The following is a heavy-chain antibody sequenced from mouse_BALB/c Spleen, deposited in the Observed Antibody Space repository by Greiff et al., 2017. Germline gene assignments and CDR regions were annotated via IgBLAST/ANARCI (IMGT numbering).Heavy chain of an antibody. CDR3: ARRGYGYDVAWFAY. J-gene: IGHJ3*01. CDR1: GFTFSSYG. V-gene: IGHV5-6*01. Sequence: EVQLVESGGDLVKPGGSLKLSCAASGFTFSSYGMSWVRQTPDKRLEWVATISSGGSYTYYPDSVKGRFTISRDNAKNTLYLQMSSLKSEDTAMYYCARRGYGYDVAWFAYWGQGTLVTVSA. CDR2: ISSGGSYT. D-gene: IGHD2-2*01.